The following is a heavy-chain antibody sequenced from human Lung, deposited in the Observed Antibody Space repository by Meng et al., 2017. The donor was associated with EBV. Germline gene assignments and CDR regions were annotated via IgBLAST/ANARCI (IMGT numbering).Heavy chain of an antibody. CDR3: ARLRLVWMFDY. CDR1: GGSVDSGAYY. Sequence: GHLREPGPGLVTPSQTLSLTCTVSGGSVDSGAYYWSWIRQRPGKGLEWIGYIYYSGSTFYTPSLKSRATLSVDTSKNQFSLKLNSVTAADTAVYYCARLRLVWMFDYWGQGALVTVSS. D-gene: IGHD6-19*01. V-gene: IGHV4-31*03. CDR2: IYYSGST. J-gene: IGHJ4*02.